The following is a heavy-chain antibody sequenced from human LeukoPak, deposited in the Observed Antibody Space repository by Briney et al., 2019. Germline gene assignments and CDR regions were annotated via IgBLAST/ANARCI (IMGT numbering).Heavy chain of an antibody. J-gene: IGHJ6*03. Sequence: RASVKVSCKASGYTFTSYYMHWVRQAPGQGLEWMGIINPSGGSTSYAQKFQGRVTMTTDTSTSTAYMELRSLRSDDTAVYYCARATWGDYYYYYMDVWGKGTTVTISS. CDR1: GYTFTSYY. V-gene: IGHV1-46*01. CDR3: ARATWGDYYYYYMDV. D-gene: IGHD3-16*01. CDR2: INPSGGST.